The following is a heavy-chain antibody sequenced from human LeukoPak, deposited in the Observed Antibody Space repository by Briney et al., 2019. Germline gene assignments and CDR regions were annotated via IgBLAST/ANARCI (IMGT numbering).Heavy chain of an antibody. D-gene: IGHD3-22*01. CDR1: GFTFSIYA. CDR2: ITSRGEST. CDR3: ARDSTYYYDSSGYPPDY. V-gene: IGHV3-21*01. Sequence: GGSLRLSCAASGFTFSIYAMSWVRQAPGKGLQWVSSITSRGESTWYVDSVKGRFTISRDNAKNSLYLQMNSLRAEDTAVYYCARDSTYYYDSSGYPPDYWGQGTLVTVSS. J-gene: IGHJ4*02.